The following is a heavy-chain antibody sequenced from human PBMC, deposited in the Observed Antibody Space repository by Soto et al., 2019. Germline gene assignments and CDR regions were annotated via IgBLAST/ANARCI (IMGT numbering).Heavy chain of an antibody. J-gene: IGHJ6*02. Sequence: SETLSLTCAVSAGSISTTNWYVWVRQPPGMGLEWVGEIYHTGTTTYNPSLKSRVTMSVDTSKNQFSLRLSFVTAADTAVYYCATSSGSAYGLDVWGPGATVTVSS. CDR1: AGSISTTNW. V-gene: IGHV4-4*02. CDR3: ATSSGSAYGLDV. CDR2: IYHTGTT. D-gene: IGHD3-10*01.